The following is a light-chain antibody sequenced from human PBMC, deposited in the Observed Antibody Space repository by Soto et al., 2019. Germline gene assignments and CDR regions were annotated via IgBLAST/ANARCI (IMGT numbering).Light chain of an antibody. CDR3: QQRSNWPLT. CDR1: QSVSSY. J-gene: IGKJ4*01. Sequence: EIVLTQSPATLSWSPGERATLSCRASQSVSSYLAWYQQKPGQAPRLLIYDASNRATGIPARFSGSGSGTDFPLTISSLEPEDFAVYYCQQRSNWPLTFGGGTKVDIK. V-gene: IGKV3-11*01. CDR2: DAS.